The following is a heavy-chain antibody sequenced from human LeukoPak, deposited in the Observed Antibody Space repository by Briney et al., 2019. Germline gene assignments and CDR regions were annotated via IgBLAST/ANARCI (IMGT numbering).Heavy chain of an antibody. D-gene: IGHD5-18*01. CDR2: IGAGTGAVT. CDR3: AKDLGYSYGPVVGY. V-gene: IGHV3-23*01. Sequence: GGSLRLSCAASGFTFSSYAMRWVRQAPGKGLQWVSAIGAGTGAVTIYADSVKGRFTISRDNSKNTLYLQMNSLRAEDTAVYYCAKDLGYSYGPVVGYWGQGTLVTVSS. CDR1: GFTFSSYA. J-gene: IGHJ4*02.